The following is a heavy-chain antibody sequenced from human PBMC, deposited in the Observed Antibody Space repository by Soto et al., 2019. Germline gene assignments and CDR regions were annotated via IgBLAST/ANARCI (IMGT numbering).Heavy chain of an antibody. V-gene: IGHV3-33*06. CDR3: AKKMFADTNGHHFNDVFDI. CDR1: GFTFSSYA. D-gene: IGHD2-8*01. CDR2: DWYEGSNK. J-gene: IGHJ3*02. Sequence: GGSLRLSCEASGFTFSSYAMNWVRQAPGKGLEWLAVDWYEGSNKFYVDSVKGRFTISRDNSENTVYLQMDSLSAEDTAIYYCAKKMFADTNGHHFNDVFDIWGQGTEVTVSS.